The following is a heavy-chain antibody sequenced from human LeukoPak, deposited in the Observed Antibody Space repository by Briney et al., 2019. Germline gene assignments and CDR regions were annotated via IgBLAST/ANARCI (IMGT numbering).Heavy chain of an antibody. J-gene: IGHJ6*02. Sequence: GGSLRLSCAGSGFTFSSYSMNWVRQAPGKGLEWVASISSSSTYIYYADSVKGRFSISRDNSKNTLYLQMHSLRAEDTAVYYCAKGRTYCSGGGCYYGMDVWGQGTTVTVSS. CDR3: AKGRTYCSGGGCYYGMDV. CDR1: GFTFSSYS. CDR2: ISSSSTYI. D-gene: IGHD2-15*01. V-gene: IGHV3-21*04.